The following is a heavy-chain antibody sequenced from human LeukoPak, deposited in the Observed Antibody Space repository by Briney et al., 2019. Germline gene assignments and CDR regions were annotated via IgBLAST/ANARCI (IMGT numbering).Heavy chain of an antibody. CDR3: TGGSMVRGVIIAYSYYGMDV. Sequence: GGSLRLSCAASGFTFSSYAMSWVRQAPGKGLEEVSAISGSCGSTYYADAVKGRFTISRDNSKTTLYLQMHSLRAEDTAVYYCTGGSMVRGVIIAYSYYGMDVWGQGTTVTVSS. J-gene: IGHJ6*02. D-gene: IGHD3-10*01. CDR2: ISGSCGST. CDR1: GFTFSSYA. V-gene: IGHV3-23*01.